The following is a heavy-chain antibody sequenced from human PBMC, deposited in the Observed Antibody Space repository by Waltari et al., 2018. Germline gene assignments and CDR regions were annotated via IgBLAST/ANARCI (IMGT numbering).Heavy chain of an antibody. CDR3: AKDMYGSGWYDY. D-gene: IGHD6-19*01. V-gene: IGHV3-43*01. J-gene: IGHJ4*02. CDR1: GFTFADYT. Sequence: EVQLVESGGVVVQPGGSLRLSCAASGFTFADYTLHWVRQAPGKGLGWVSLISWDGGSTYYADSVKGRFTISRDNSKNSLYLQMNSLRTEDTALYYCAKDMYGSGWYDYWGQGTLVTVSS. CDR2: ISWDGGST.